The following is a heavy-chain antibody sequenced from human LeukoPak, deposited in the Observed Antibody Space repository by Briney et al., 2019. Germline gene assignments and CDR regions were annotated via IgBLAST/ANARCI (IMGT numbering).Heavy chain of an antibody. Sequence: GGSLRLSCAASGFTFASYSMNWVRQAPGKGLEWVSTISSGGGSTYYADSVKGRFTISRDNSKNTLYLQVNSLRAEDTAVYYCAKGGKWDVTPFDYWGQGTLVTVSS. D-gene: IGHD1-26*01. V-gene: IGHV3-23*01. CDR2: ISSGGGST. J-gene: IGHJ4*02. CDR1: GFTFASYS. CDR3: AKGGKWDVTPFDY.